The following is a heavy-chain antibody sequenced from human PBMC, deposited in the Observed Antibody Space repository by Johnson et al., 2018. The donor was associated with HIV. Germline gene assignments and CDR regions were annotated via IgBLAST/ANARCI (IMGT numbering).Heavy chain of an antibody. Sequence: VQLVESGGGVVQPGRSLRPSCAASGFTFSSYGMHWLRQAPGQGLEWVGHTKSKTDGGSTAYAAPGKGRFTIPRDESTNMLYLQMNSLKHEDTAVYYCATDVYPGPRYQLLHRGIWGHGTMITVSS. V-gene: IGHV3-15*01. CDR3: ATDVYPGPRYQLLHRGI. D-gene: IGHD2-2*01. J-gene: IGHJ3*02. CDR2: TKSKTDGGST. CDR1: GFTFSSYG.